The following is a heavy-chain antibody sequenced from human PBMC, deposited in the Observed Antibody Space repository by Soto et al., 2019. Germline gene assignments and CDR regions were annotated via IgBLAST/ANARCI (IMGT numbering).Heavy chain of an antibody. J-gene: IGHJ4*02. V-gene: IGHV3-48*02. D-gene: IGHD5-12*01. CDR1: GFTFSSYS. Sequence: PGGSLRLSCAASGFTFSSYSMNWVRQAPGKGLEWVSCISSSSSTIYYADSVKGRFTISRDNAKNSLYLQMNSLRDEDTAVYYCAIHSGYDPPFDYWGQGTLVTVSS. CDR3: AIHSGYDPPFDY. CDR2: ISSSSSTI.